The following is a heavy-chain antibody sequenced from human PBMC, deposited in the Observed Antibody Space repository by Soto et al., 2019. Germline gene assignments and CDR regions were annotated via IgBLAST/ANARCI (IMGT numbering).Heavy chain of an antibody. CDR3: ARLVQLLQGRWFDP. CDR2: IYYSGGT. Sequence: PSETQSLTCTVSGGSISSGDCYWSWIRQPPGKGLEWIGYIYYSGGTYYNPSLKSRVTISVDTSKNQFSLKLSSVTAADTAVYYCARLVQLLQGRWFDPWGQGTLVTVSS. CDR1: GGSISSGDCY. D-gene: IGHD2-15*01. J-gene: IGHJ5*02. V-gene: IGHV4-30-4*01.